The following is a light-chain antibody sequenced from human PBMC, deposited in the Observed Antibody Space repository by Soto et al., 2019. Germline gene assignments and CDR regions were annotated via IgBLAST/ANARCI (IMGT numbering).Light chain of an antibody. CDR2: GTS. Sequence: IQMTQSPSSLSASVGDRVTLTCRASQSISKYLNWYQLKSGKGPKLLIYGTSTLQSGVPSRFSGSGSGTDFTLTISNLQPEDFAVYYCQQGYSPLLTFGGGTKVDIK. V-gene: IGKV1-39*01. CDR1: QSISKY. J-gene: IGKJ4*01. CDR3: QQGYSPLLT.